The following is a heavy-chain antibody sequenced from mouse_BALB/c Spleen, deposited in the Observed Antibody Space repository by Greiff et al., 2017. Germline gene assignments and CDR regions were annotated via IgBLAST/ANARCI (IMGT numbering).Heavy chain of an antibody. CDR3: ARGRRSYDYFDY. V-gene: IGHV5-6-5*01. D-gene: IGHD1-1*01. CDR1: GFTFSSYA. J-gene: IGHJ2*01. Sequence: EVKLMESGGGLVKPGGSLKLSCAASGFTFSSYAMSWVRQTPEKRLEWVASISSGGSTYYPDSVKGRFTISRDNARNILYLQMSSLRSEDTAMYYCARGRRSYDYFDYWGQGTTLTVSS. CDR2: ISSGGST.